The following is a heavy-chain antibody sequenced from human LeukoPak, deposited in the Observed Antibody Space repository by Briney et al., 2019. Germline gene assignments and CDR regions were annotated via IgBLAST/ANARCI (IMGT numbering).Heavy chain of an antibody. V-gene: IGHV4-38-2*02. J-gene: IGHJ4*02. CDR3: ARHYDYGGLDY. CDR2: IYYSGST. Sequence: SETLSLTCTVSGYSVSSGYYWGWIRQPPGKGLEWIGSIYYSGSTYYNPSLKSRVTISVDTSKNQFSLKLSSVTAADTAVYYCARHYDYGGLDYWGQGTLVTVSS. CDR1: GYSVSSGYY. D-gene: IGHD4-23*01.